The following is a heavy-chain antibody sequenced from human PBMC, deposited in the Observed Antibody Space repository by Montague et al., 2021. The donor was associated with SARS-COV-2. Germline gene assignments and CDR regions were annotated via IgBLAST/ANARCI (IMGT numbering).Heavy chain of an antibody. D-gene: IGHD6-19*01. Sequence: SETLSLTCAVSGGSISTDHWWTWVRLPPGKGLEWVGEIYHTGSTNYKPSLKSRVSMSVDTSWNQFSLRLTSVTAADTAIYYCARQGSGGSGLAYWGQGTLVTVSS. CDR1: GGSISTDHW. CDR2: IYHTGST. CDR3: ARQGSGGSGLAY. V-gene: IGHV4-4*02. J-gene: IGHJ4*02.